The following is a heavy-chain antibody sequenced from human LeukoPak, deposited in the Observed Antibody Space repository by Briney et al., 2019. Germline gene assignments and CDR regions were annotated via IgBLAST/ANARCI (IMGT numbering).Heavy chain of an antibody. CDR1: GFTFSSYA. D-gene: IGHD3-22*01. Sequence: PGESLRLSCAASGFTFSSYAMSWVRQAPGKGLEWVSAISGSGGSTYYADSVKGRFTISRDNSKNTLYLQMNSLRAEDTAVYYCVKDYYDSSGYWYYFDYWGQGTLVTVSS. CDR2: ISGSGGST. CDR3: VKDYYDSSGYWYYFDY. J-gene: IGHJ4*02. V-gene: IGHV3-23*01.